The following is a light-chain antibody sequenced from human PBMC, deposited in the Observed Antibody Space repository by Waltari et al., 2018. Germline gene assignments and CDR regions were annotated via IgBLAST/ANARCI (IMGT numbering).Light chain of an antibody. CDR2: WAS. J-gene: IGKJ4*01. CDR1: QSVLYSSNNKNY. CDR3: QQYYRTPLT. V-gene: IGKV4-1*01. Sequence: DIVMTQSPDSLAVSLGERATINCKSSQSVLYSSNNKNYLAGYQQKPGQPPKLLIYWASTRESGVPDRFSGSGSGTDFTLTISSLQAEDVAVYYCQQYYRTPLTFGGGTKVEIK.